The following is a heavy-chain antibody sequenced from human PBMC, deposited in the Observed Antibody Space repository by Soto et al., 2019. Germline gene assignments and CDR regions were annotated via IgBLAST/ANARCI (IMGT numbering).Heavy chain of an antibody. CDR2: ISGSGGST. Sequence: EVQLLESGGGLVQPGGSLRLSCAASGFTFSSYAMSWVRQAPGKGLEWVSAISGSGGSTYYADSVKGRFTISRDNSKNTRFLQMSSLRAGDPAVYYLSFRSTPCDYWGQGTRVSVSS. CDR1: GFTFSSYA. D-gene: IGHD6-13*01. CDR3: SFRSTPCDY. V-gene: IGHV3-23*01. J-gene: IGHJ4*02.